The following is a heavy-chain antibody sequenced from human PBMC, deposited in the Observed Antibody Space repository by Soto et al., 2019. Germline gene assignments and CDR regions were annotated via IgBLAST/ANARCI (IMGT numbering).Heavy chain of an antibody. CDR2: ISYDGSNK. Sequence: SLRLSCAASAFTFSSYSMHWVRRAPGKGLEWVAVISYDGSNKYYADSVKGRFTIPRDNSKNTLYLQMNSLRAEDTAVYYCARDIVHYGSGSYSYYWGQGTLVTVSS. CDR3: ARDIVHYGSGSYSYY. J-gene: IGHJ4*02. V-gene: IGHV3-30-3*01. D-gene: IGHD3-10*01. CDR1: AFTFSSYS.